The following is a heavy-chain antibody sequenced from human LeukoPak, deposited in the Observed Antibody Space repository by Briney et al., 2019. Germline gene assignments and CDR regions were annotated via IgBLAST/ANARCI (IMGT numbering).Heavy chain of an antibody. V-gene: IGHV5-51*01. D-gene: IGHD6-13*01. CDR3: ATRGTRDDSTRYYYYYMDV. J-gene: IGHJ6*03. Sequence: GESLKISCKGSGYSFSSYWIAWVRQMPGKGLEWMGIIYPADSDTRYSPSFQGQVTISADKSITTAYLQWSSLKASDTAMYYCATRGTRDDSTRYYYYYMDVWGKGTTVTVSS. CDR2: IYPADSDT. CDR1: GYSFSSYW.